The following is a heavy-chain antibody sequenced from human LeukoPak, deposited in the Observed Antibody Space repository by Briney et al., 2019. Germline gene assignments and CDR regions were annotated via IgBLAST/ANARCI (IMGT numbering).Heavy chain of an antibody. D-gene: IGHD3-9*01. V-gene: IGHV3-30*02. J-gene: IGHJ6*03. CDR2: IRYDGSNK. Sequence: PGGSLRLSCGASSFTFSSYGMHWVRQAPGKGLEWVAFIRYDGSNKYYADSVKGRFTISRDNSKNTLYLQMNSLRAKDTAVYYCAKGERRYFDWPPVPRPGSVDYMDVWGKGTTVTISS. CDR1: SFTFSSYG. CDR3: AKGERRYFDWPPVPRPGSVDYMDV.